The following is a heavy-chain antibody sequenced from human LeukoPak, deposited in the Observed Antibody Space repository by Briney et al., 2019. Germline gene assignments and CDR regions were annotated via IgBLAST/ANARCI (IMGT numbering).Heavy chain of an antibody. CDR1: GYTFTTYG. D-gene: IGHD2-8*01. CDR2: TSGYNGDT. V-gene: IGHV1-18*01. CDR3: ARVLNPEGDWFDP. Sequence: GASVKVSCKASGYTFTTYGITRVRQAPGQGLEWMGWTSGYNGDTNYAQKLQGRVTMTTDTSTSTAYMELRSLRSDDTAVYYCARVLNPEGDWFDPWGQGTLVTVSS. J-gene: IGHJ5*02.